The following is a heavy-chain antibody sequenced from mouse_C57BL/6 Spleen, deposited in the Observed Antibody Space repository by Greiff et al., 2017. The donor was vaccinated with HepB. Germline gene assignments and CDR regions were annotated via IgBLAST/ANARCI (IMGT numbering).Heavy chain of an antibody. Sequence: DVQLQESGPELVKPGASVKMSCKASGYTFTDYNMHWVKQSHGKSLEWIGYINPNNGGTSYNQKFKGKATLTVNKSSSTAYMELRSLTSEDSAVYYCSYSNYLYYFDYWGQGTTLTVSS. CDR3: SYSNYLYYFDY. CDR2: INPNNGGT. V-gene: IGHV1-22*01. D-gene: IGHD2-5*01. J-gene: IGHJ2*01. CDR1: GYTFTDYN.